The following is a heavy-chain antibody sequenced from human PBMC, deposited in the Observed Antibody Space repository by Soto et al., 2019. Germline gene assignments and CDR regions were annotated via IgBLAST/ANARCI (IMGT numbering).Heavy chain of an antibody. CDR1: GFTALSYA. CDR3: AREVKGVTSFDY. CDR2: LNGGVDGT. V-gene: IGHV1-3*01. D-gene: IGHD3-10*01. J-gene: IGHJ4*02. Sequence: QVRLIQSGPEMMQPGASVRVSCTASGFTALSYAFHWVRQAPGQGPEWLGWLNGGVDGTSYSQRLQGRVTISRDTSTHTVYLEVKSLTSEDTAVYYCAREVKGVTSFDYWGQGTLVTVSS.